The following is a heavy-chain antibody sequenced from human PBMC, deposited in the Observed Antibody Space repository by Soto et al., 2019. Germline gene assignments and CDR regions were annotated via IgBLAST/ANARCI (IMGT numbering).Heavy chain of an antibody. CDR3: ARTRGGSNGDRFDY. D-gene: IGHD4-17*01. CDR1: GFTFSSYW. V-gene: IGHV3-7*01. J-gene: IGHJ4*02. Sequence: GGSLRLSCAASGFTFSSYWMSWVRQAPGKGLEWVANIKQDGSEKYYVDSVKGRFTISRDNAKNSLYLQMNSLRAEDTAVYYCARTRGGSNGDRFDYWGQGTLVTVSS. CDR2: IKQDGSEK.